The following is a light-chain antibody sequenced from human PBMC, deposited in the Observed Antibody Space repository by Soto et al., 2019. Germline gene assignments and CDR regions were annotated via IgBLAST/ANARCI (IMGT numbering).Light chain of an antibody. V-gene: IGKV3-15*01. CDR3: QQYNNWSRT. CDR1: QSVSSN. CDR2: GAS. J-gene: IGKJ1*01. Sequence: EMVMTQSPATLSVSPGERATLSCRASQSVSSNLAWYQQKPGQAPRLLIYGASTRATGIPARFSGSGSGTEFTLTISSLQSEDFAVYYCQQYNNWSRTFGQGTKVEI.